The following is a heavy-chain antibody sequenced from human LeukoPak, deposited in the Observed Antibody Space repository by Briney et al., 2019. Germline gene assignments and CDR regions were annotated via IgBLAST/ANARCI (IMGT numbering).Heavy chain of an antibody. D-gene: IGHD3-22*01. CDR2: INPAGGST. J-gene: IGHJ4*02. Sequence: GASVKVSCKASGYTFTSYYIHWVRQAPGQGLEWMGIINPAGGSTTYAQKFQGSRLTLTRDTSTSTVYMELSSLRSEDTAVYYCARGRGVHDSHTHDYFDYWGQGSLVTVSS. CDR1: GYTFTSYY. CDR3: ARGRGVHDSHTHDYFDY. V-gene: IGHV1-46*01.